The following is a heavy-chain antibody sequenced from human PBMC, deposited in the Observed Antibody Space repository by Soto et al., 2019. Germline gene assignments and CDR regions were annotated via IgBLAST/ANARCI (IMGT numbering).Heavy chain of an antibody. CDR1: GFTFSSYA. Sequence: EVQLLESGGGLVQPGGSLRLSCAASGFTFSSYAMSWVRQAPGKGLEWVSAISGSGGSTYFADSVKGRFTITRDNSKKTLYLQMNSLRAEDTAVYYCAKGMDIVVVPAAQDYYGMDVWGQGTTVTVSS. CDR2: ISGSGGST. J-gene: IGHJ6*02. V-gene: IGHV3-23*01. D-gene: IGHD2-2*03. CDR3: AKGMDIVVVPAAQDYYGMDV.